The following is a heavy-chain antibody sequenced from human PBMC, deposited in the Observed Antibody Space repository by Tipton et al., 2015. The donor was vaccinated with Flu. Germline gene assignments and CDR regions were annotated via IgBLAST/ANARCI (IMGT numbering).Heavy chain of an antibody. CDR1: GLTFSSFE. D-gene: IGHD1-7*01. CDR3: VRERGTMKDAFDV. V-gene: IGHV3-48*03. J-gene: IGHJ3*01. Sequence: SLRLSCAASGLTFSSFEMNWVRQTPGKGLEWVSYISSSGTAVYYRDSVKGRFTISRDNAKNSLSLQMNSLRAEDTAVYYCVRERGTMKDAFDVWGQGTVVTDSS. CDR2: ISSSGTAV.